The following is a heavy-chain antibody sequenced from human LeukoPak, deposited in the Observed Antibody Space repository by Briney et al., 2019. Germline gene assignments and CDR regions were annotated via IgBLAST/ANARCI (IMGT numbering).Heavy chain of an antibody. CDR3: ARVAPWLAYLDY. CDR2: ISSSSSTI. V-gene: IGHV3-48*04. Sequence: GGSLRLSCAASGFTFSSYSMNWVRQAPGKGLEWVSYISSSSSTIYYADSVKGRFTISRDNAKNSLYLQMNSLRAEDTAVYYCARVAPWLAYLDYWAREPWSPSPQ. J-gene: IGHJ4*02. D-gene: IGHD6-19*01. CDR1: GFTFSSYS.